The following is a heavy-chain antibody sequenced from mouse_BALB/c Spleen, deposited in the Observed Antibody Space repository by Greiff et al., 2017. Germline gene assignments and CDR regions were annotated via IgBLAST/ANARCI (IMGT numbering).Heavy chain of an antibody. CDR2: INPNNGGT. J-gene: IGHJ4*01. CDR3: ARFGGYSPYYYAMDY. CDR1: GYTFTEYT. V-gene: IGHV1-18*01. D-gene: IGHD2-2*01. Sequence: DVQLQESGPELVKPGASVKISCKTSGYTFTEYTMHWVKQSHGKSLEWIGGINPNNGGTSYNQKFKGKATLTVDKSSSTAYMELRSLTSEDSAVYYCARFGGYSPYYYAMDYWGQGTSVTVSS.